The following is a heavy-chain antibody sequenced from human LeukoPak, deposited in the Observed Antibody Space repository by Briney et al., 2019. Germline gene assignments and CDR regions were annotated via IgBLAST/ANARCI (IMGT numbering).Heavy chain of an antibody. CDR2: INPSGGST. V-gene: IGHV1-46*01. J-gene: IGHJ2*01. CDR3: ARKYYADWYFDL. Sequence: GASVKVSCKASGYTFTSYYMHWVRQAPGQGLEWMGIINPSGGSTSYAQKFQGRVTMTRDTSRSTVYMELSSLRSEDTAVYYCARKYYADWYFDLWGRGTLVTVSS. CDR1: GYTFTSYY. D-gene: IGHD2-2*01.